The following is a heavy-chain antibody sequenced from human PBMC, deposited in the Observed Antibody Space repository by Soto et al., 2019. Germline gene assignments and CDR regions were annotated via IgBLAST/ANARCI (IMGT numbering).Heavy chain of an antibody. Sequence: QVQLVESGGGVVQPGRSLRLSCAASAGFTFSSYGMHWVRQAPGKGLEWVAVISYDGSNKYYEDSVKGRFTISRDNSKNTLYLQMNSLRAEDTAVYYCARPSSPYSVNFNYGMDVWGQGTTVTVSS. D-gene: IGHD6-13*01. CDR3: ARPSSPYSVNFNYGMDV. V-gene: IGHV3-30*03. CDR2: ISYDGSNK. J-gene: IGHJ6*02. CDR1: AGFTFSSYG.